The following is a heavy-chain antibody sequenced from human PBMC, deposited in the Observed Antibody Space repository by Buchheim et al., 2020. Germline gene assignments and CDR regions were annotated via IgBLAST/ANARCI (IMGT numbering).Heavy chain of an antibody. CDR2: IYHSGST. D-gene: IGHD3-22*01. Sequence: QLQLQESGSGLVKPSQTMSVTCAVSGGSISSDGYSWSWIRQPPGKGLEWIGYIYHSGSTYYNPSLKSRITISVDRSKKHFSLKLSSVSAADTAVYYCASGSRRGYYDSRGYLDYYYYGMDVWGQGT. CDR3: ASGSRRGYYDSRGYLDYYYYGMDV. V-gene: IGHV4-30-2*01. CDR1: GGSISSDGYS. J-gene: IGHJ6*02.